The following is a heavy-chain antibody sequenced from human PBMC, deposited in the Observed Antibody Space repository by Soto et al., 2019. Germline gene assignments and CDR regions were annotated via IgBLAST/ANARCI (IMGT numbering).Heavy chain of an antibody. CDR2: ISYDGSNK. V-gene: IGHV3-30-3*01. CDR1: GFTFSSYA. Sequence: GGSLRLSCAASGFTFSSYAMHWVRQAPGKGLEWVAVISYDGSNKYYADSVKGRFTISRDNSKNTLYLQMNSLRAEDTAVYYCARDKRVGFVVVVAASWFDPWGQGTLVTVSS. D-gene: IGHD2-15*01. J-gene: IGHJ5*02. CDR3: ARDKRVGFVVVVAASWFDP.